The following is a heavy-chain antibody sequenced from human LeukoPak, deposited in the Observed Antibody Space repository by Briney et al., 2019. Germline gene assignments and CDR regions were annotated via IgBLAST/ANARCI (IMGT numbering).Heavy chain of an antibody. CDR2: IYTSGST. Sequence: PSETLSLTCTVSGGSISSSSYYWSWIRQPAGKGLEWIGRIYTSGSTNYNPSLKSRVTISIDTSKNQFSLKLSSVTAADTAVYCCARVSPVTTESNWGQGTLVTVSS. V-gene: IGHV4-61*02. CDR3: ARVSPVTTESN. D-gene: IGHD4-17*01. J-gene: IGHJ4*02. CDR1: GGSISSSSYY.